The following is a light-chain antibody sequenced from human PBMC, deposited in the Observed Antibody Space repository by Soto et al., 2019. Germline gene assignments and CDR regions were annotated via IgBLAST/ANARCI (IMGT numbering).Light chain of an antibody. V-gene: IGKV3-20*01. J-gene: IGKJ1*01. CDR2: GAS. CDR3: QDYGSSAWT. CDR1: ESVTNY. Sequence: EIVLTQSPATLSLSPGERGTLSCRASESVTNYLALYQQKPGQAPRLLVCGASTRASGIPERFSGSGSGTDFTLTISRLEPEDFAVYYCQDYGSSAWTFGQGTKVDIK.